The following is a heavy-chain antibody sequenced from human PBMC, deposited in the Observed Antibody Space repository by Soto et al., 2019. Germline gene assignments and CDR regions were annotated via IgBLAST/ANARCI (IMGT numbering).Heavy chain of an antibody. D-gene: IGHD4-17*01. J-gene: IGHJ5*02. CDR3: ARVPAIETSYGNNWFDP. CDR1: GGSISSGGYY. CDR2: IYYSGST. Sequence: QVQLQESGPGLVKPSQTLSLTCTVSGGSISSGGYYWSWIRQHPGKGLEWIGYIYYSGSTYYNPSLKSRVTISVDPSKNQFSMKLSSVTAADTAVYYCARVPAIETSYGNNWFDPWGQGTLVTVSS. V-gene: IGHV4-31*03.